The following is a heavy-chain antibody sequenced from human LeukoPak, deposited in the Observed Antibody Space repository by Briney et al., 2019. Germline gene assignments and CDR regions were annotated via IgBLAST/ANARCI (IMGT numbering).Heavy chain of an antibody. CDR2: INPNSGGT. Sequence: GASVRVSCKASGYTFTAYYMHWVRQAPGQGLELMGWINPNSGGTNYAQKFQGRVTLTRDTSISTAYMELSRLRSDDTAVFYCARDYYDSSGYGSFDYWGQGTLVTVSS. D-gene: IGHD3-22*01. J-gene: IGHJ4*02. CDR3: ARDYYDSSGYGSFDY. CDR1: GYTFTAYY. V-gene: IGHV1-2*02.